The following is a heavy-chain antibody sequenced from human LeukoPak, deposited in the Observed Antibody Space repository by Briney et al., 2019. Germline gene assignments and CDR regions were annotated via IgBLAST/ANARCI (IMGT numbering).Heavy chain of an antibody. V-gene: IGHV1-69*05. CDR2: IIPIFGTA. CDR1: GGTFSSYA. D-gene: IGHD3-10*01. Sequence: GASVKVSCKASGGTFSSYAISWVRQAPGQGLEWMGGIIPIFGTANYAQKFQGRVPITTYKATSTDYLELSSLRSEDTAVYYCARGENYYGSGSYPNYYYYYYMDVWGKGTTVTVSS. J-gene: IGHJ6*03. CDR3: ARGENYYGSGSYPNYYYYYYMDV.